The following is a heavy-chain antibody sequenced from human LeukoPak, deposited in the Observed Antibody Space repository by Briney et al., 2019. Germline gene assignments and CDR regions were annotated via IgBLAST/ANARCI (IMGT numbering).Heavy chain of an antibody. CDR3: ARGDWNDVSDY. J-gene: IGHJ4*02. CDR2: ITSSSIYI. Sequence: GGSLRLSCAASGFTFSSYTMNWVRQAPGKGLEWVSSITSSSIYIYYTDSVKGRFTISRDNAKNSLYLQMNSLRAEDTAVYYCARGDWNDVSDYWGQGTLVTVSS. CDR1: GFTFSSYT. D-gene: IGHD1-1*01. V-gene: IGHV3-21*04.